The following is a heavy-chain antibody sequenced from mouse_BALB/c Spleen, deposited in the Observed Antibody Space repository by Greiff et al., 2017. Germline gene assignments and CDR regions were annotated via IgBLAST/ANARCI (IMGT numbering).Heavy chain of an antibody. V-gene: IGHV10-1*02. CDR1: GFTFNTYA. CDR3: VRGGYGNYGYAMDY. J-gene: IGHJ4*01. D-gene: IGHD2-10*02. Sequence: DVQLVESGGGLVQPKGSLKLSCAASGFTFNTYAMNWVRQAPGKGLEWVARIRSKSNNYATYYADSVKDRFTISRDDSQSMLYLQMNNLKTEDTAMYYCVRGGYGNYGYAMDYWGQGTSVTVSS. CDR2: IRSKSNNYAT.